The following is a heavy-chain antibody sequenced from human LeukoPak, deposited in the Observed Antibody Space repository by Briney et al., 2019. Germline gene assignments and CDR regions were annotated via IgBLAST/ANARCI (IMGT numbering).Heavy chain of an antibody. Sequence: SETLSLTCAVSSGSINSSNWWSWIRQPAGQGLEYIGRMYTSGSTNYNPSLKSRVTISVDTSKNQFSLKLSSVTAADTAVYYCARGYDGSGYYYRNWYFDLWGRGTLVTVSS. J-gene: IGHJ2*01. D-gene: IGHD3-22*01. V-gene: IGHV4-61*02. CDR3: ARGYDGSGYYYRNWYFDL. CDR2: MYTSGST. CDR1: SGSINSSNW.